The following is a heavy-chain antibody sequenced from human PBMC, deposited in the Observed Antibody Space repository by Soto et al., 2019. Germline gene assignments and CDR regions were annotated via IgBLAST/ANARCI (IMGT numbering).Heavy chain of an antibody. V-gene: IGHV3-15*07. Sequence: SVSNAWMNWVRQAPGKGLEWVGRLKSKTDGGTTDYAAPVKGRFTISRDDSKNTLYLQMNSLKTEDTAVYYCTTMAGVTPDYWGQGTLVTVSS. CDR3: TTMAGVTPDY. CDR1: SVSNAW. D-gene: IGHD4-4*01. CDR2: LKSKTDGGTT. J-gene: IGHJ4*02.